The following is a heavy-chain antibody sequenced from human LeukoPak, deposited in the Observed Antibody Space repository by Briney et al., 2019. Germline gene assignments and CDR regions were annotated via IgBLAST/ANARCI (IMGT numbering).Heavy chain of an antibody. J-gene: IGHJ4*02. CDR2: IYYSGNT. V-gene: IGHV4-39*07. CDR1: GFTFSSYG. D-gene: IGHD3-22*01. CDR3: ARDPSGYSSRFDY. Sequence: GSLRLSCAASGFTFSSYGMSWVRQAPGKGLEWIGSIYYSGNTYYNPSLKSRVTISLDTSKNQFSLKLSSVTAADTAVYYCARDPSGYSSRFDYWGQGTLVTVSS.